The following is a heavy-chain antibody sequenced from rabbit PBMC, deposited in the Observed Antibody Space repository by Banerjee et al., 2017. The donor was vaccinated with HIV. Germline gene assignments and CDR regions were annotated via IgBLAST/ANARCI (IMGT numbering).Heavy chain of an antibody. CDR2: IYAGSSDSA. CDR1: GFSFSSSYY. CDR3: ARDAGYAGSNL. D-gene: IGHD4-2*01. V-gene: IGHV1S40*01. Sequence: QSLEESGGDLVKPGASLTLTCTASGFSFSSSYYMCWVRQAPGKGLEWIACIYAGSSDSAYYASWAKGRFTISKTSWTTVTLQMTSLTAADTASYFCARDAGYAGSNLWGQGTLVTVS. J-gene: IGHJ4*01.